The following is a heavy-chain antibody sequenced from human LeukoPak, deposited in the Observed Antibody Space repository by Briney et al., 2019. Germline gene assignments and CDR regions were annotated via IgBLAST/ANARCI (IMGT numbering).Heavy chain of an antibody. CDR1: GFTFSSYR. D-gene: IGHD4-17*01. V-gene: IGHV3-33*08. CDR2: IWYDGSNR. J-gene: IGHJ4*02. CDR3: ARGDDYGDYYFDY. Sequence: PGGSLRLSCAASGFTFSSYRMNWVRQAPGKGLEWVAVIWYDGSNRFHADSVKGRFTISRDNSKNTLYLQMNSLRAEDTAVYYCARGDDYGDYYFDYWGQGTLVTVSS.